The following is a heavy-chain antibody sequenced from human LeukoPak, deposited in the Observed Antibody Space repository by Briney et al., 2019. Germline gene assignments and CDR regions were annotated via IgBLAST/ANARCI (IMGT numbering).Heavy chain of an antibody. D-gene: IGHD2-21*02. CDR1: GGYISSGDYY. CDR3: ARVPRGDPDLGWFDP. V-gene: IGHV4-30-4*02. Sequence: PLDILSLTRNVSGGYISSGDYYWRWIRKPPGKGLEWIGYIYYSGSTYYNPSLKSRVTISVDTSKNQFSLKLSSVTAADTAVYYCARVPRGDPDLGWFDPWGQGTLVTVSS. CDR2: IYYSGST. J-gene: IGHJ5*02.